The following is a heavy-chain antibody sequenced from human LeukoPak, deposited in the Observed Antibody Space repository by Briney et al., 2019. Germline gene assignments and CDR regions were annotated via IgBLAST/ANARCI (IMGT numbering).Heavy chain of an antibody. CDR3: ARDLSGITGYTYGRGIDY. CDR1: GFTFSSYW. J-gene: IGHJ4*02. V-gene: IGHV3-7*01. Sequence: GGSLRLSCAASGFTFSSYWMSWVCQAPGKGLEWVANIKQDGSEKYYVDPVKGRFTISRDNAKTSLYLQMNSLRAEDTAVYYCARDLSGITGYTYGRGIDYWGQGTLVTVSS. CDR2: IKQDGSEK. D-gene: IGHD5-18*01.